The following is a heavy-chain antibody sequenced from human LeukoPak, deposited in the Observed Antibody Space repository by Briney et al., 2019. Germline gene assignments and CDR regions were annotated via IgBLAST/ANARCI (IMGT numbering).Heavy chain of an antibody. Sequence: PGGCLRLSCAASGFTFSSYAMSWVRQASGKGREWVSAISGSGGSTYYADSGKSRSTIASDNSKNTLYLQMNSLRAEDTAVYYCAKDDEWSPVHYFDYWGQGTLVPVSS. V-gene: IGHV3-23*01. CDR1: GFTFSSYA. J-gene: IGHJ4*02. CDR2: ISGSGGST. D-gene: IGHD3-3*01. CDR3: AKDDEWSPVHYFDY.